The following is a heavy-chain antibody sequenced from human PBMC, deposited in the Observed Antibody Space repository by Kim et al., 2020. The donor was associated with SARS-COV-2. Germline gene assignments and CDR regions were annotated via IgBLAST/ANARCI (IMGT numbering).Heavy chain of an antibody. D-gene: IGHD2-2*02. CDR1: GGSISSYY. J-gene: IGHJ4*02. Sequence: SETLSLTCTVSGGSISSYYWSWIRQPPGKGLEWIGYIYYSGSTNYNPSLKSRVTISVDTSKNQFSLKLSSVTAADTAVYYCARGGYCSSTSCYKLDYWGQGTLVTVSS. CDR3: ARGGYCSSTSCYKLDY. CDR2: IYYSGST. V-gene: IGHV4-59*13.